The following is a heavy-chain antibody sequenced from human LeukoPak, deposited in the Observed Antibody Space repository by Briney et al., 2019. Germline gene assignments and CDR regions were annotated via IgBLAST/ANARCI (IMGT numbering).Heavy chain of an antibody. CDR1: GGSISSGGYY. CDR3: ARDHPDSMVRGVTYYYYYMDV. J-gene: IGHJ6*03. D-gene: IGHD3-10*01. CDR2: IYYSGST. V-gene: IGHV4-31*03. Sequence: SQTLSLTCTVSGGSISSGGYYWSWIRQHPGKGLEWIGYIYYSGSTYYNPSLKSRVTMSVDTSKNQFSLKLSSVTAADTAVYYCARDHPDSMVRGVTYYYYYMDVWGKGTTVTVSS.